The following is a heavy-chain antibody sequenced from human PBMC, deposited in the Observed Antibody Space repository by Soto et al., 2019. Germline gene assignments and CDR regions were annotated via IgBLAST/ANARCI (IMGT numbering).Heavy chain of an antibody. CDR2: IIPIFGTA. CDR3: ARDVDSSSWYSSHDYYYGMDV. Sequence: QVQLVQSGDEVKKPGSSVKVSCKASGGTFSSYAISWLRQAPGQGLEWMRGIIPIFGTANYAQKFQGRVTITADESTSTAYMELSRLRSEDTAVYYGARDVDSSSWYSSHDYYYGMDVWGQGTTVTVSS. CDR1: GGTFSSYA. V-gene: IGHV1-69*01. J-gene: IGHJ6*02. D-gene: IGHD6-13*01.